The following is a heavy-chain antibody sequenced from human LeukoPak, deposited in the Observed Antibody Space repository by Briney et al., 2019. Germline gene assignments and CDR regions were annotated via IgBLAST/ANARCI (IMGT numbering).Heavy chain of an antibody. CDR2: IYYSGST. J-gene: IGHJ4*02. CDR1: GGSISSYY. CDR3: ASGYSYGLFYFDY. D-gene: IGHD5-18*01. Sequence: PSGTLSLTCTVSGGSISSYYWSWIRQPPGKGLEWIGYIYYSGSTNYNPSLKSRVTISVDTSKNQFSLELSSVTAADTAVYYCASGYSYGLFYFDYWGQGALVTVSS. V-gene: IGHV4-59*01.